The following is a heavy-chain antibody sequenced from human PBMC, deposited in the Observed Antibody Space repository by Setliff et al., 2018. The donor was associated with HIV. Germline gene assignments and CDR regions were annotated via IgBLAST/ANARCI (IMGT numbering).Heavy chain of an antibody. CDR3: ARGYYGSDLQNAMDV. CDR2: LNTDGSST. CDR1: GFTFSSYW. Sequence: PGGSLRLSCAASGFTFSSYWMHRVRQAPGKGLVWVSRLNTDGSSTKYADSVKGRFTISRDNAKNKLYLQMDSLRGEDTAVYYCARGYYGSDLQNAMDVWGQGTTVTVSS. D-gene: IGHD3-10*01. V-gene: IGHV3-74*03. J-gene: IGHJ6*02.